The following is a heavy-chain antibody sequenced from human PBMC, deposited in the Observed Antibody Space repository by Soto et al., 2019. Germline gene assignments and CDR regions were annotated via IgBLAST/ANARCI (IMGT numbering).Heavy chain of an antibody. D-gene: IGHD3-16*02. Sequence: SETLSLTCTVSGGSVSSSSYYWGWIRQPPGKGLEWIGSIYYSGSTYYNPSLKSRVTISVDTSKNQFSLKLSSVTAADTAVYYCARRGYDYVWGSYRTDAFDIWGQGTMVTVSS. V-gene: IGHV4-39*01. CDR2: IYYSGST. CDR3: ARRGYDYVWGSYRTDAFDI. J-gene: IGHJ3*02. CDR1: GGSVSSSSYY.